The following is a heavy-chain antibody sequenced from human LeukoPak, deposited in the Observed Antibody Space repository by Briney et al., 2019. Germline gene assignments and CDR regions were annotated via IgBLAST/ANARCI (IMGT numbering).Heavy chain of an antibody. V-gene: IGHV3-23*01. D-gene: IGHD3-9*01. J-gene: IGHJ4*02. CDR2: ISGSGGST. Sequence: GGSLRLSCAASGFTFSRYGMSWVRQAPGKGLEWVSAISGSGGSTYYADSVKGRFTISRDNSKNTLYLQMNSLRAEDTAVYYCAKWDYDILTGPNFDYWGQGTLVTVSS. CDR3: AKWDYDILTGPNFDY. CDR1: GFTFSRYG.